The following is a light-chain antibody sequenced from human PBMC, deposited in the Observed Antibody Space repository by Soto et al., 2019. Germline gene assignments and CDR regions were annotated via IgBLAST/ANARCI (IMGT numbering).Light chain of an antibody. J-gene: IGKJ4*01. CDR3: QQFNNYPLT. CDR1: QGISSA. Sequence: AIQLTQSPSSLSSSLGDRGTITCQASQGISSALAWYKQKPGKAPKLLIYDASSLESGVPSRFRGSGSGTDFTLTISSLQPEDFETYYCQQFNNYPLTFGGGTKVDI. CDR2: DAS. V-gene: IGKV1D-13*01.